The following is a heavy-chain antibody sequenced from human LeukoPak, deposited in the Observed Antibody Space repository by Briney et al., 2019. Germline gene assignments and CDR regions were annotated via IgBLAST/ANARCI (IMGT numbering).Heavy chain of an antibody. CDR3: ARGRVSSSTYYSTYYYYFYMDV. CDR1: GGSFSTYF. J-gene: IGHJ6*03. Sequence: ASETLSLTCTVSGGSFSTYFWSWIRQPPGKGLEWIGYIDHTGTTSYNPSLNSRVTISRDTSKNHFSLDLTSVTAADTAVYFCARGRVSSSTYYSTYYYYFYMDVWGKGTTVIVSS. D-gene: IGHD4-11*01. CDR2: IDHTGTT. V-gene: IGHV4-59*01.